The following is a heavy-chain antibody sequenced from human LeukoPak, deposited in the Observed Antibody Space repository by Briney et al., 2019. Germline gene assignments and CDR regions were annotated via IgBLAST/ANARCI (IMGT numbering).Heavy chain of an antibody. D-gene: IGHD1-14*01. J-gene: IGHJ4*02. CDR3: ARPGHGPTDY. Sequence: QTGGSLRLSCAASGFTFSSYGMHWVRQAPGKGLEWVAFIRYDGSNKYYADSVKGRFTISRDNSKNTLYFQMNSLRVEDTAVYYCARPGHGPTDYWGQGTLVTVSS. V-gene: IGHV3-30*02. CDR2: IRYDGSNK. CDR1: GFTFSSYG.